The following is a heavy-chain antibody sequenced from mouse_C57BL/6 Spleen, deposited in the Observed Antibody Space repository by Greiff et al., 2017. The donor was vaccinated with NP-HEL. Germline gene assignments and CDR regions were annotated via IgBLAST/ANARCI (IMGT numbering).Heavy chain of an antibody. V-gene: IGHV14-3*01. Sequence: EVQLQQPVAELVRPGASVKLSCTASGFNIKNTYMHWVKQRPEQGLEWIGRIDPANGNTKYAPKFQGKATITADTSSNTAYLQLSSLTSEDTAIYYCARSRQFITTGENAMDYWGQGTSVTVSS. CDR2: IDPANGNT. D-gene: IGHD1-1*01. CDR1: GFNIKNTY. CDR3: ARSRQFITTGENAMDY. J-gene: IGHJ4*01.